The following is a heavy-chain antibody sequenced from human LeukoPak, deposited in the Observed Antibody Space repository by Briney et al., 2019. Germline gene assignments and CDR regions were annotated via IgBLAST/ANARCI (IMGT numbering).Heavy chain of an antibody. V-gene: IGHV4-59*01. CDR2: IYHNGST. D-gene: IGHD3-10*01. J-gene: IGHJ4*02. CDR1: GGSISSYY. Sequence: SETLSLTCTVSGGSISSYYWSWIRQPPGKGLEWIGYIYHNGSTNYNPSLKSRVTISVDTSKNQFSLKLSSVTAADTAVYYCASSYSGSMVYWGQGTLVTVSS. CDR3: ASSYSGSMVY.